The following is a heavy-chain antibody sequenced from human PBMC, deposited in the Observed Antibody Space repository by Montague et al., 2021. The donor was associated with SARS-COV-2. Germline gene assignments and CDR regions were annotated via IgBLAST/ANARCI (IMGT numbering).Heavy chain of an antibody. V-gene: IGHV4-34*01. CDR1: GGSFSGYY. D-gene: IGHD4-17*01. CDR2: INHSGST. J-gene: IGHJ6*02. Sequence: SETLSLTCAVYGGSFSGYYWSWIRQPPGKGLEWIGEINHSGSTNYNPSLKSRVTISVDTSKNHFSLKLSSVTAADTAVYYCARGRAVTTFYYYYYGMDVWGQGTTVTVSS. CDR3: ARGRAVTTFYYYYYGMDV.